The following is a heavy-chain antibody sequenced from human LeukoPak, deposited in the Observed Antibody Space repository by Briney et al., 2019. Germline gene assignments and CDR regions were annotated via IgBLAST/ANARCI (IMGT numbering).Heavy chain of an antibody. CDR2: IYPGDSDT. CDR1: GYSFTSYW. CDR3: ARSIAAAGLAYFDY. V-gene: IGHV5-51*01. D-gene: IGHD6-13*01. Sequence: GESRKISCKGSGYSFTSYWIGWGRQMPGKGLEWMGVIYPGDSDTRYSPSFQGQVTISADKSISTAYLQWSSLKASDTAMYYCARSIAAAGLAYFDYWGQGTLVTVSS. J-gene: IGHJ4*02.